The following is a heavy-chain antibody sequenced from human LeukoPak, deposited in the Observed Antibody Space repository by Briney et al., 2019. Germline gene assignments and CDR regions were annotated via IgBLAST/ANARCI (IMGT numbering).Heavy chain of an antibody. J-gene: IGHJ4*02. Sequence: GRSLRLSCAASGFSFSSFAVNWVRQAPGKGLEWVAVISYDGSAKYIADSVKGRFSISRDNSKNTLYLQMDSLRGEDTALYYCARERQTYVLLWFGEIDYWGQGTLVTVSS. CDR3: ARERQTYVLLWFGEIDY. CDR1: GFSFSSFA. D-gene: IGHD3-10*01. CDR2: ISYDGSAK. V-gene: IGHV3-30*04.